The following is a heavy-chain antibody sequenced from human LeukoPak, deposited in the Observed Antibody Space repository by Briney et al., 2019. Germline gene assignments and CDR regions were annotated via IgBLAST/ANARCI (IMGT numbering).Heavy chain of an antibody. J-gene: IGHJ4*02. CDR2: ISYDGSNK. Sequence: GGSLRLSCAASGFTFSSYAMHWVRQAPGKGLEWVAVISYDGSNKYYADSVKGRFTISRDNSKNTLYLQMNSLRAEDTAVYYCARVGGTAMALTYFVYWGQGTLVTVSS. CDR1: GFTFSSYA. V-gene: IGHV3-30*04. D-gene: IGHD5-18*01. CDR3: ARVGGTAMALTYFVY.